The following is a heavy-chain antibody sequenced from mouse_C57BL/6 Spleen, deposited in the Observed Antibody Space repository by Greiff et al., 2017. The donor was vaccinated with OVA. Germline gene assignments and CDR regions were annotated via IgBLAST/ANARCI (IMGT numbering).Heavy chain of an antibody. J-gene: IGHJ3*01. V-gene: IGHV1-62-2*01. D-gene: IGHD3-2*02. CDR3: ARHECRAQASSWFAY. CDR2: FYPGSGSI. CDR1: GYTFTEYT. Sequence: QVQLQQSGAELVKPGASVKLSCKASGYTFTEYTIHWVKQRSGQGLAWIGWFYPGSGSITYNEKFKDKATLTADKSSSTVYIELSRLTSEDSAVYFGARHECRAQASSWFAYWGQGTLVTVAA.